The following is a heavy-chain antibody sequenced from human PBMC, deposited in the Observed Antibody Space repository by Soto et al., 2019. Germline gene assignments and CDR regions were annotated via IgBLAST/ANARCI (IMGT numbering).Heavy chain of an antibody. CDR3: ARDHGGAALITNHFDY. Sequence: AGGSLRLSCTASGFTFSSYAMHWVRQAPGKGLEWVAVISYDGSNKYYADSVKGRFTISRDNSKNTLYLQMNSLRAEDTAVYYCARDHGGAALITNHFDYWGQGTLVTVSS. J-gene: IGHJ4*02. V-gene: IGHV3-30-3*01. CDR1: GFTFSSYA. D-gene: IGHD6-6*01. CDR2: ISYDGSNK.